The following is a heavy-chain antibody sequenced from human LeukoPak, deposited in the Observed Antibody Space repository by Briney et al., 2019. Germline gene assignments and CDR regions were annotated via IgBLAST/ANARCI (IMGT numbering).Heavy chain of an antibody. CDR2: ISGSTGYT. D-gene: IGHD5-12*01. Sequence: SGGSLRLSCAASGFTFSDYYMSWIRQAPGKGLEWVSYISGSTGYTNYADSVKGRFTISRDNAKNSLFLHMNSLRAEDTAVYYCARTHRGYDSFDYWGQGTLVTVSS. V-gene: IGHV3-11*03. CDR3: ARTHRGYDSFDY. J-gene: IGHJ4*02. CDR1: GFTFSDYY.